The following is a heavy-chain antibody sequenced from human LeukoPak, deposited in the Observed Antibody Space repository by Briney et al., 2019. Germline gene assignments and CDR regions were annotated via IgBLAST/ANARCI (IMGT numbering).Heavy chain of an antibody. CDR1: GFTFSSYS. D-gene: IGHD1-26*01. CDR3: ARVGSVGGAPCYFDY. V-gene: IGHV3-48*04. CDR2: ISSSGSIT. Sequence: GGSLRLSCAASGFTFSSYSMNWVRQAPGKGLEWVSYISSSGSITYNADSVKGRFTISRDNAKNSLYLQMNSLRAEDTAVYYCARVGSVGGAPCYFDYWGQGTLVTVSS. J-gene: IGHJ4*02.